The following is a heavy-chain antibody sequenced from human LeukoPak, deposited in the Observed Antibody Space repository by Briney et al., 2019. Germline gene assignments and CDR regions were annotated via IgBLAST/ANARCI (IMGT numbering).Heavy chain of an antibody. CDR1: GGSFSGYY. CDR3: ARGPAFWRHYYYYYMDV. Sequence: SEALSLTCAVYGGSFSGYYWSWIRQPPGKGLEWIGEINHSGSTNYNPSLKSRVTISVDTSKNQFSLKLSSVTAADTAVYYCARGPAFWRHYYYYYMDVWGKGTTVTVSS. V-gene: IGHV4-34*01. J-gene: IGHJ6*03. CDR2: INHSGST. D-gene: IGHD3-3*01.